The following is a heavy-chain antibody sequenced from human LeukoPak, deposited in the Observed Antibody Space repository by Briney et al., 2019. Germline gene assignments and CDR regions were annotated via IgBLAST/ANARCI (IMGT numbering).Heavy chain of an antibody. V-gene: IGHV4-34*01. CDR2: INHSGST. J-gene: IGHJ6*03. CDR1: GGSFSGYY. CDR3: ARGNYYYYYYMDV. Sequence: SETLSLTCAVYGGSFSGYYWSWIRQPPGKGLEWIGEINHSGSTNYNPSLKSRVTISVDTSKNQFSLKLSSVTAADTAVYYCARGNYYYYYYMDVWGKGTTLTVSS.